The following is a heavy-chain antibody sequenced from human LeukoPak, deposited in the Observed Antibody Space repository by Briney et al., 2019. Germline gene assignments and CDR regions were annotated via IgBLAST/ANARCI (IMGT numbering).Heavy chain of an antibody. Sequence: SETLSLTCTVSGGSIRSYYWNWIRQPAGKGLEWIGRIYTTGSTYYNPSLKSRVTMSVDTSKNQFSLKLRSLTAADTAVYYCARGRDGFMSDFDSWSQGTLVTVSS. D-gene: IGHD3-10*02. V-gene: IGHV4-4*07. CDR1: GGSIRSYY. CDR3: ARGRDGFMSDFDS. J-gene: IGHJ4*02. CDR2: IYTTGST.